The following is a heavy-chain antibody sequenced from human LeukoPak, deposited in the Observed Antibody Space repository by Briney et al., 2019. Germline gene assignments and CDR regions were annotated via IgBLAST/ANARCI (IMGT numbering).Heavy chain of an antibody. D-gene: IGHD2-2*01. CDR3: ARLVVPAAGYYFDY. J-gene: IGHJ4*02. CDR2: IFYSGRT. CDR1: GGSVSSGNYY. V-gene: IGHV4-61*01. Sequence: SETLSLTCTVSGGSVSSGNYYWSWIRQPPGKGLEWLGYIFYSGRTNYNPSLKSRVTISVDPSRNQFSLKLSSVAAADTAVYYCARLVVPAAGYYFDYWGQGTQVTVSS.